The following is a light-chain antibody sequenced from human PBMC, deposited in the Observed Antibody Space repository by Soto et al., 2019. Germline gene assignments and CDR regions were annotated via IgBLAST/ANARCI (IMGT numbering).Light chain of an antibody. Sequence: DVVLTQSPLSLPVILGQPASISCRSTQSLVYSDGDTYLNWFQQRPGQSPRRLIYKVSRRDSGVPDRFSGSRSGTEYTLRISSVETTGDGIYYGILGTHLYSFGQETKLEIK. J-gene: IGKJ2*01. CDR1: QSLVYSDGDTY. CDR2: KVS. CDR3: ILGTHLYS. V-gene: IGKV2-30*01.